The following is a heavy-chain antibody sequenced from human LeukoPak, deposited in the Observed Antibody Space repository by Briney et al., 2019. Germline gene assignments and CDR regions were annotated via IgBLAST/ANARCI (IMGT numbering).Heavy chain of an antibody. Sequence: SVKVSCTASGGSFSTYSISWLRQAPGQGLEWMGGIIPVFSTANYAHRFQGRATLTTDEPTNTAYMELSSLTSLDTAVYYCARDTGNGFPNWFGPWGQGTLVTVSS. D-gene: IGHD4-17*01. CDR1: GGSFSTYS. J-gene: IGHJ5*02. V-gene: IGHV1-69*05. CDR2: IIPVFSTA. CDR3: ARDTGNGFPNWFGP.